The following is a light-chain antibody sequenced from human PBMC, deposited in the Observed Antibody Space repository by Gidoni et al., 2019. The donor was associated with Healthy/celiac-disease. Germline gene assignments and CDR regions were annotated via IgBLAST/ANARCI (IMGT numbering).Light chain of an antibody. Sequence: EIVLTQSPATLSLSPGERATLSCSASQSVSSYLACYQQKPVQAPRLLIYDASNRATGIPARFSGSGSGTDFTLTISSLEPEDFAVYYCQQRSNWPPLTFGGGTKVEIK. J-gene: IGKJ4*01. CDR2: DAS. CDR3: QQRSNWPPLT. CDR1: QSVSSY. V-gene: IGKV3-11*01.